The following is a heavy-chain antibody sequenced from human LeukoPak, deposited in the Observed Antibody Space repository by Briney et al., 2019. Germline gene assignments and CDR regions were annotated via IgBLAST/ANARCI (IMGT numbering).Heavy chain of an antibody. CDR2: IKQDGSEK. CDR3: ARVAAMTGTVIDY. J-gene: IGHJ4*02. CDR1: EFIFSSYW. D-gene: IGHD6-19*01. V-gene: IGHV3-7*01. Sequence: GGSLRLSCAAPEFIFSSYWMSWVRQAPGKGLEWVANIKQDGSEKYYVDSVKARFTISRHNAKNSLFLQMNSLRAKDTAVYYCARVAAMTGTVIDYWGQGTLVTVSS.